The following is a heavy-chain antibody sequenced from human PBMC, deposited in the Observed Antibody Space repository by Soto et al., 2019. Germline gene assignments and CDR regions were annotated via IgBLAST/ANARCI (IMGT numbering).Heavy chain of an antibody. CDR3: ARCSLVVVPAPGFDP. V-gene: IGHV4-31*03. D-gene: IGHD2-2*01. CDR1: GGSISSGGYY. CDR2: IYYSGTT. J-gene: IGHJ5*02. Sequence: SETLSLTCTVSGGSISSGGYYWSWIRQHPGKGLEWIGYIYYSGTTYYNPSLKSRVTISVDTSKNQFSLKLSSVSAADTALYYCARCSLVVVPAPGFDPWGRGTLVNRLL.